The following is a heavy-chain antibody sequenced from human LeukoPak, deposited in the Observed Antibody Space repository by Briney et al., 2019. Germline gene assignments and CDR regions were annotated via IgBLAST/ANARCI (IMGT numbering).Heavy chain of an antibody. J-gene: IGHJ4*02. CDR2: ISGSGGST. Sequence: QPGGSLRLSCAASGFTFSSYAMSWVRQAPGKGLECISVISGSGGSTYYADSVKGRFTLSRDNSKNTLYLQMNSLRAEDTAVYYCAFTNYYDSSGYYAPRLDYWGQGTLVTVSS. V-gene: IGHV3-23*01. CDR3: AFTNYYDSSGYYAPRLDY. CDR1: GFTFSSYA. D-gene: IGHD3-22*01.